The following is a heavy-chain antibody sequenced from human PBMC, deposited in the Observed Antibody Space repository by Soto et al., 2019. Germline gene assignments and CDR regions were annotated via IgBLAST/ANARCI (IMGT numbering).Heavy chain of an antibody. CDR3: ARPRGDGYNYYYYGMDV. J-gene: IGHJ6*02. Sequence: WSLRLSCAASGFTFSSYAMHWVRQAPGKGLEWVAVISYDGSNKYYADSVKGRFTISRDNSKNTLYLQMNSLRAEDTAVYYCARPRGDGYNYYYYGMDVWGQGTTVTVSS. CDR2: ISYDGSNK. CDR1: GFTFSSYA. V-gene: IGHV3-30-3*01. D-gene: IGHD3-10*01.